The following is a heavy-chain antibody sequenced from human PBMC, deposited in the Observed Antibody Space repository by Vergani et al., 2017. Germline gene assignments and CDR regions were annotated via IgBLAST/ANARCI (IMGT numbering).Heavy chain of an antibody. V-gene: IGHV1-2*02. D-gene: IGHD3-10*01. CDR1: GYTFTGYY. Sequence: QVQLVQSGAEVKKPGASVNVSCTASGYTFTGYYMHWVRQAPGQGLEWMGWINPNSGGTNYAQKFQGRVTMTRDTSISTAYMELSRLRSDDTAVYYCARNLHLSYGWGRWRGGLDYWGQGTLVTVSA. CDR3: ARNLHLSYGWGRWRGGLDY. CDR2: INPNSGGT. J-gene: IGHJ4*02.